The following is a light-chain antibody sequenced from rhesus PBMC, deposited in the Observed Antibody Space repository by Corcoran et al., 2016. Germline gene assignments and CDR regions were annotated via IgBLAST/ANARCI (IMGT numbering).Light chain of an antibody. CDR1: QTVNNY. V-gene: IGKV1-66*01. CDR3: QQYDNFPLT. CDR2: CVS. J-gene: IGKJ4*01. Sequence: DIQMTQSPSSLSASVGDRVTITCRASQTVNNYLVWYQQKPGKAPRPLIYCVSRLERGVPTRFSGSGSGTDYFLTISSLQPEDIGTYYCQQYDNFPLTFGGGTKVDFK.